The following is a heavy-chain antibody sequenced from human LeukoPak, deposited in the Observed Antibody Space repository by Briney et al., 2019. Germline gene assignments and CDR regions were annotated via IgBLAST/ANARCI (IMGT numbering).Heavy chain of an antibody. CDR1: GFTLSSYA. D-gene: IGHD3-16*01. Sequence: GGSLRLSCTASGFTLSSYAMSWVRQAPGKGLEWVSAISGSGGSTYYADSVKGRFTISRDNSKNTLYLQMNSLRAEDTAVYYCAKGRGGTLGYWGQGTLVTVSS. J-gene: IGHJ4*02. V-gene: IGHV3-23*01. CDR3: AKGRGGTLGY. CDR2: ISGSGGST.